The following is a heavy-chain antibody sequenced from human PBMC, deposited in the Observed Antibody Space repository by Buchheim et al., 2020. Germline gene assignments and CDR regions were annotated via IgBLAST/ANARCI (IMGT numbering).Heavy chain of an antibody. D-gene: IGHD3-3*01. CDR3: ARARSYDFWSGFRDYYYYGMDV. CDR2: IYSGGST. V-gene: IGHV3-66*01. Sequence: EVQLVESGGGLVQPGGSLRLSCAASGFTVSSNYMSWVRQAPGKGLEWVSVIYSGGSTYYADSVKGRFTISRANSKNTLYLQMNSLRAEDTAVYYCARARSYDFWSGFRDYYYYGMDVWGQGTT. CDR1: GFTVSSNY. J-gene: IGHJ6*02.